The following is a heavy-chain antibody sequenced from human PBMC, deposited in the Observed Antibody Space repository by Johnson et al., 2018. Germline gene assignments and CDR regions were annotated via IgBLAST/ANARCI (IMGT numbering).Heavy chain of an antibody. Sequence: QVQLVESGGGVVQPGRSLRLSCAASGFTFSNYAMHWVRQAPGKVLEWVAVISYDTNNKSYAASVKGRFTISRDTSKNTLYLQMNRLRAEEPAVYYGARDHLLTNFDDVWGSSSVFDIWGQGTMVTVSS. V-gene: IGHV3-30-3*01. J-gene: IGHJ3*02. CDR2: ISYDTNNK. CDR1: GFTFSNYA. D-gene: IGHD3-16*01. CDR3: ARDHLLTNFDDVWGSSSVFDI.